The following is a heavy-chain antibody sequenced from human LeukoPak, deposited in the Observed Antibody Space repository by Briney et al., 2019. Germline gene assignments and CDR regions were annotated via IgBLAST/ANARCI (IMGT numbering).Heavy chain of an antibody. CDR3: ARGITGSNNWFDP. Sequence: GGSLRLSCATSGFIFTNAWMSWVRQAPGKGLEWVSLIYTGGTTYYADSVKGRFTISRDNSENTLYLQMNSLRAEDTAVYYCARGITGSNNWFDPWGQGTLVTVSS. V-gene: IGHV3-53*01. D-gene: IGHD1-20*01. J-gene: IGHJ5*02. CDR1: GFIFTNAW. CDR2: IYTGGTT.